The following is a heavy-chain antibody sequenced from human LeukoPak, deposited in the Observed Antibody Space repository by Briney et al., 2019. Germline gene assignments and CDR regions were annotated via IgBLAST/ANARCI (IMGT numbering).Heavy chain of an antibody. D-gene: IGHD2-2*02. CDR2: IYSGGST. Sequence: GGSLRLSCAASGFTFSSYAMSWVRQAPGKGLEWVSVIYSGGSTYYADSVKGRFTISRDNSKNTLYLQMNGLRAEDTAVYYCARWACSSTSCYNDYWGQGTLITVSS. J-gene: IGHJ4*02. CDR1: GFTFSSYA. V-gene: IGHV3-53*01. CDR3: ARWACSSTSCYNDY.